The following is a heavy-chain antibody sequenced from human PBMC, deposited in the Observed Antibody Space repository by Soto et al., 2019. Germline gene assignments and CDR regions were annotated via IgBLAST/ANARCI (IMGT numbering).Heavy chain of an antibody. Sequence: PGESLKISCKVSGFSFTNNWIGWVRQTPGKGLEWMGIIYPGDSDTRYGPAFQGQVTISVDKSTSTAYLQWSSLKASDTAMYYCARHIEAYYANNGYPYFDYWGQGT. J-gene: IGHJ4*02. CDR1: GFSFTNNW. D-gene: IGHD3-22*01. CDR3: ARHIEAYYANNGYPYFDY. V-gene: IGHV5-51*01. CDR2: IYPGDSDT.